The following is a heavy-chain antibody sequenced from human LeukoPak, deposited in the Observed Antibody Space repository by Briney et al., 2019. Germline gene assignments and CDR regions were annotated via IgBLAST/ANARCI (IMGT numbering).Heavy chain of an antibody. D-gene: IGHD4-17*01. CDR3: ATRNADSFYFDY. Sequence: SETLSLTCDVSDDDIRMYNWWSWVSQSPGKGLEWIGEMSRAGYSNFNPSLKSRATISIDTSGSAVSLTLRSVTAADTAVYFCATRNADSFYFDYWGRGTLVTVSS. J-gene: IGHJ4*02. CDR2: MSRAGYS. CDR1: DDDIRMYNW. V-gene: IGHV4/OR15-8*02.